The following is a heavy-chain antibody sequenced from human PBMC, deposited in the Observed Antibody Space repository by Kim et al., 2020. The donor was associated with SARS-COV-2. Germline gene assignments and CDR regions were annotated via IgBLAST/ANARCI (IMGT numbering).Heavy chain of an antibody. CDR2: ISYDGSNK. CDR3: ATKNSGSYYGPVDY. J-gene: IGHJ4*02. V-gene: IGHV3-30-3*01. D-gene: IGHD3-10*01. Sequence: GGSLRLSCAASGFTFSSYAMHWVRQAPGKGLEWVAVISYDGSNKYYADSVKGRFTISRDNSKNTLYLQMNSLRAEDTAVYYCATKNSGSYYGPVDYWGQGTLVTVSS. CDR1: GFTFSSYA.